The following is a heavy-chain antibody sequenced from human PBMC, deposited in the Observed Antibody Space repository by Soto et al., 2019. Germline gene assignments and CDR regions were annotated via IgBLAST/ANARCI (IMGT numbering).Heavy chain of an antibody. J-gene: IGHJ6*02. Sequence: GGSLRLSCTASGFTSGDYAMSWFRQAPGTGLEWVGFIRSRAYGGITEYAASWKGRFTIARDDSKSIAYLEMNSRKTEDTAVYYCTREVLNYYYYYGMDVWGQGTTVTVS. CDR1: GFTSGDYA. D-gene: IGHD2-8*01. CDR2: IRSRAYGGIT. CDR3: TREVLNYYYYYGMDV. V-gene: IGHV3-49*03.